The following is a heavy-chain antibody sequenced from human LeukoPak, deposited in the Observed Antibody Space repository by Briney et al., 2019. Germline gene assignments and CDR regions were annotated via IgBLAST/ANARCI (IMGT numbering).Heavy chain of an antibody. CDR2: IYYSGST. V-gene: IGHV4-59*01. Sequence: SETLSLTCTVSGGSISSYYWSWIRQPPGKGLEWIGYIYYSGSTNYNPSLKSRVTISVDTSKNQFSLKLSSVTAADTAVYYCARLGLSGYSFSPYYMDVWGKGTTVTVSS. J-gene: IGHJ6*03. CDR3: ARLGLSGYSFSPYYMDV. D-gene: IGHD5-12*01. CDR1: GGSISSYY.